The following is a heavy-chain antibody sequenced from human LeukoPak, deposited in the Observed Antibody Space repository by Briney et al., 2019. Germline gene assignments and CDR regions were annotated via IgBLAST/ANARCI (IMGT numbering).Heavy chain of an antibody. CDR3: ARPRFPYYRLSGADYYYMDV. CDR1: GYTFTSYG. Sequence: SVKVSCKASGYTFTSYGISWVRQAPGQGLEWMGGIIPIFGTTNYAQKFQGRVTITADKSTSAVYMELSSLKSEDTAVYYCARPRFPYYRLSGADYYYMDVWGKGTTVTVSS. V-gene: IGHV1-69*06. CDR2: IIPIFGTT. J-gene: IGHJ6*03. D-gene: IGHD3-10*01.